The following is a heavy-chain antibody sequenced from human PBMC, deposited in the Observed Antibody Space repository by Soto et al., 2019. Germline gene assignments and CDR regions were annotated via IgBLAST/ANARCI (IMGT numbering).Heavy chain of an antibody. J-gene: IGHJ4*02. Sequence: GGSLRLSCAASRFTFSSYGMHWVRQAPGKGLEWVALISHVGNNENYADSVKGRFTISRDISKNTLYLQMNSLRAEDTAVYYCAKLVTRWGQGTLVTVSS. CDR3: AKLVTR. V-gene: IGHV3-30*18. CDR1: RFTFSSYG. CDR2: ISHVGNNE. D-gene: IGHD5-18*01.